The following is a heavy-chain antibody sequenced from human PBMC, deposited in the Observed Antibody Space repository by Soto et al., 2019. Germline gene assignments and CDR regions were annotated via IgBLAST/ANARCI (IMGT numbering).Heavy chain of an antibody. CDR1: GGSISSSSYY. V-gene: IGHV4-39*01. CDR3: ARHGAYYYDSSGFDYFDY. D-gene: IGHD3-22*01. CDR2: IYYSGST. J-gene: IGHJ4*02. Sequence: SETLSFTCTVSGGSISSSSYYWGWIRQPPGKGLEWIGSIYYSGSTYYNPSLKLRVTISVDTSKNQFSLMLSSVTAADTAVDYCARHGAYYYDSSGFDYFDYWGQGTLVTVSS.